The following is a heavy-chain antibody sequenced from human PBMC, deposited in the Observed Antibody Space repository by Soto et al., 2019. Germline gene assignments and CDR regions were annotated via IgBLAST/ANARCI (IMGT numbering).Heavy chain of an antibody. CDR2: INSDGNST. J-gene: IGHJ4*02. D-gene: IGHD4-4*01. CDR1: GFTFSPFW. Sequence: EVQLVESGGGLVQPGGSLRLSCAASGFTFSPFWMHWVRQVPGKGPVWVSRINSDGNSTSYADSVKGRFTISRDNAKNTLYLQMNSLRAEDSAVYYCARGSNHFDYWGQGTLVTVSS. CDR3: ARGSNHFDY. V-gene: IGHV3-74*01.